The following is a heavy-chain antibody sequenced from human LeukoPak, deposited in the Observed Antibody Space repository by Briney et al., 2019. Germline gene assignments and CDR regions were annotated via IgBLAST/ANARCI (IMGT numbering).Heavy chain of an antibody. CDR3: ARDEVDYYGMDV. D-gene: IGHD3-10*01. CDR2: TSNYNGNT. J-gene: IGHJ6*02. CDR1: GYTFTRSA. Sequence: ASAKVSCKASGYTFTRSALHWVRQAPGQRLEWMGWTSNYNGNTKYSEKFEGRVTITRDTSANIVYMELNSQRSQDTGVYYCARDEVDYYGMDVWGQGTTITVSS. V-gene: IGHV1-3*04.